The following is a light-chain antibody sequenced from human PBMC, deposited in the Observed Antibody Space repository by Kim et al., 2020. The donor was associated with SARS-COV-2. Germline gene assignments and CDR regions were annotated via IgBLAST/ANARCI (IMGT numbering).Light chain of an antibody. CDR1: SSNVGAGYD. CDR3: QSYDSSLSGYV. Sequence: GTISCTWGSSNVGAGYDVHWYQQFPGTAPNLLIYDNTNRPSGVPDRFSGSKSGTSASLAITGLQTEDEADYYCQSYDSSLSGYVFGTGTKVTVL. J-gene: IGLJ1*01. CDR2: DNT. V-gene: IGLV1-40*01.